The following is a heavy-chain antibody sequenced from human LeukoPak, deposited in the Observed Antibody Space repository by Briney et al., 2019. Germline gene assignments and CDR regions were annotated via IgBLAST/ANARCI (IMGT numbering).Heavy chain of an antibody. CDR1: GFTFSNYW. CDR3: ARAEKRARDLSDY. J-gene: IGHJ4*02. Sequence: GGSLRLSCTASGFTFSNYWMLWVRHAPGKGLVWVSRMNSDGSMTNYADSVKGRFTISRDNAKNSLYLQMNSLRAEDTAVYYCARAEKRARDLSDYWGQGTLVTVSS. V-gene: IGHV3-74*01. CDR2: MNSDGSMT.